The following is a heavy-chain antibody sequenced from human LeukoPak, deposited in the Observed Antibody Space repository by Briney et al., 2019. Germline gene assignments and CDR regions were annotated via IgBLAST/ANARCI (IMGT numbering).Heavy chain of an antibody. CDR1: GFTFSSYS. J-gene: IGHJ3*02. Sequence: KPGGSLRLSCAASGFTFSSYSMNWVRQAPGKGLEWVSSISSSSSYIYYADSVKGRFTISRDNAKNSLYLQMNSLRAVDTAVYYCARDRDYVSSGWSSYAFDIWGQGTMVTVSS. V-gene: IGHV3-21*01. CDR2: ISSSSSYI. D-gene: IGHD6-19*01. CDR3: ARDRDYVSSGWSSYAFDI.